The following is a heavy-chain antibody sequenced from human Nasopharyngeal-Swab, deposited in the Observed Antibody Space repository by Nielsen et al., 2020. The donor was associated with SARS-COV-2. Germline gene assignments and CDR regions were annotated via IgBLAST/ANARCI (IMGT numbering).Heavy chain of an antibody. CDR1: GFTFSNHA. Sequence: GESLKISCVGSGFTFSNHAIHWVRQAPGKGLEWMAAISFDGTNKYYADSVKGRFTVSRDNFNNTVNLQMNSLRAEDTAVYYCAKGDLRDGYNFSWGQGTLVIVSS. J-gene: IGHJ5*02. CDR2: ISFDGTNK. V-gene: IGHV3-30*18. CDR3: AKGDLRDGYNFS. D-gene: IGHD5-24*01.